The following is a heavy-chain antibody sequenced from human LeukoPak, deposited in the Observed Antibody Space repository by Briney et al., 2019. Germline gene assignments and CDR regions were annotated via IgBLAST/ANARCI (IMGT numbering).Heavy chain of an antibody. Sequence: PGGSLRHSCAAPRFTFSIYTMNCVCPAPGRGLERVSYICSSSSTIYYAASVKGRFTISRDNAKNSLYLQMNSLRDEDTAVYYCARASKYCSSTSCYEGSDYWGQGTLVTVSS. V-gene: IGHV3-48*02. CDR3: ARASKYCSSTSCYEGSDY. CDR2: ICSSSSTI. D-gene: IGHD2-2*01. J-gene: IGHJ4*02. CDR1: RFTFSIYT.